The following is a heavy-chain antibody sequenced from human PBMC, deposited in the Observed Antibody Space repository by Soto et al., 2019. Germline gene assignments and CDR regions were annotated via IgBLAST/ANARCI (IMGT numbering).Heavy chain of an antibody. V-gene: IGHV4-39*02. J-gene: IGHJ4*02. CDR2: ISYSGST. CDR3: AREYSSAPDY. CDR1: GGSISSSSYY. D-gene: IGHD6-25*01. Sequence: QLQLQESGPGLVKPSETLSLTCTVSGGSISSSSYYWGWIRQPPGKGLEWIGSISYSGSTFYSPSLRSRVTISVDTSKNQFSLRVSSVTAADTAVYYCAREYSSAPDYWGQGTLVTVSS.